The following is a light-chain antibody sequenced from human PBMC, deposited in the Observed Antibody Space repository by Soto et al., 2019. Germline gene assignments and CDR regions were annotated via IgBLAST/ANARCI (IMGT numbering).Light chain of an antibody. CDR2: GNS. Sequence: QSVLTQPPSVSGAPGQRVTISCTGSSSNIGAGYDVHWYQQLPGTAPKLLIYGNSNRPSGVPDRFSGSESGTSVSLAITGLQAEDEADYYCQSYDSSLRGPVFGGGTKLTVL. J-gene: IGLJ2*01. V-gene: IGLV1-40*01. CDR3: QSYDSSLRGPV. CDR1: SSNIGAGYD.